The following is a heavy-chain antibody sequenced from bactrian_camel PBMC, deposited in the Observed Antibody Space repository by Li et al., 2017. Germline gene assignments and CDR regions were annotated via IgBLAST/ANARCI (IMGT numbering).Heavy chain of an antibody. D-gene: IGHD3*01. CDR1: ELTSKRFN. CDR2: INVSSYAT. J-gene: IGHJ4*01. V-gene: IGHV3S60*01. CDR3: AAVRPMDNLCVPLNNV. Sequence: QVQLVESGGGSVQAGGTLRLSCTASELTSKRFNMGWFRQAPGKEREAVSCINVSSYATIYAGSVKGRFTISRDNEKHTLYLQMHNLKPEDTATYYCAAVRPMDNLCVPLNNVWGQGTQVTVS.